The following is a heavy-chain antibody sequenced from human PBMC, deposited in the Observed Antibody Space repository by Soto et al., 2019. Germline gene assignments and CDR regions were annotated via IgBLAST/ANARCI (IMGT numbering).Heavy chain of an antibody. CDR3: ARDLFAVSSVVLSSAPTGY. J-gene: IGHJ1*01. CDR2: ISAYNGNT. CDR1: GYTFTSYG. V-gene: IGHV1-18*01. D-gene: IGHD6-6*01. Sequence: QVQLVQSGADVKKPGASVKVSCKASGYTFTSYGISWVRQAPGHGLEWMVWISAYNGNTNYAQKLQGRVTMTTDTSTSTGYMELRSLRSDDTAVYYCARDLFAVSSVVLSSAPTGYWVQGTLVTVSS.